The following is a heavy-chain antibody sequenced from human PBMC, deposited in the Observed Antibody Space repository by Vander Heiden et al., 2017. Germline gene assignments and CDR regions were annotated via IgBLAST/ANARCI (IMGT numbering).Heavy chain of an antibody. V-gene: IGHV3-21*02. J-gene: IGHJ4*01. CDR2: ISRDGTAI. CDR3: DAADY. CDR1: GLTFSKYT. D-gene: IGHD6-13*01. Sequence: EVQLVESGGGLVQPGGSLRLSCTASGLTFSKYTMNWARQAPGKGLEWVSTISRDGTAIYYADSVRGRFTISRDNAKNSLYLQMGSLRAEDTAVYYCDAADYWGQEPWSPSP.